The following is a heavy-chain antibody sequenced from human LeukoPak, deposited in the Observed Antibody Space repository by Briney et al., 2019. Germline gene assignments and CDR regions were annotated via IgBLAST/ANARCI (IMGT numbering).Heavy chain of an antibody. CDR1: GGSISSYY. Sequence: PSETLSLTCTVSGGSISSYYWSWIRQPPGKGLEWIGYIHYSGSTNYNPSLKSRVTISVDTSKNQFSLKLSSVTAADTAVYYCARVSGSGSADYWGQGTLVTVSS. J-gene: IGHJ4*02. CDR2: IHYSGST. V-gene: IGHV4-59*01. CDR3: ARVSGSGSADY. D-gene: IGHD3-10*01.